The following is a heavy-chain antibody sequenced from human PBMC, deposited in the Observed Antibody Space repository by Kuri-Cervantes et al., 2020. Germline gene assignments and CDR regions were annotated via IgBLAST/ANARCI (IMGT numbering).Heavy chain of an antibody. CDR2: ISSSSSYI. V-gene: IGHV3-21*04. CDR3: AKSLNYGDYVNYYYGMDV. Sequence: GESLKISCAASGFTFSSYSMNWVRQAPGKGLEWVSSISSSSSYIYYADSVKGRFTISRDNSKNTLYLQMNSLRAEDTAVYYCAKSLNYGDYVNYYYGMDVWGQGTTVTVSS. CDR1: GFTFSSYS. J-gene: IGHJ6*02. D-gene: IGHD4-17*01.